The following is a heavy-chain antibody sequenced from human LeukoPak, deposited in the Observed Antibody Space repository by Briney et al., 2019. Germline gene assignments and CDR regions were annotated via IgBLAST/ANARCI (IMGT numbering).Heavy chain of an antibody. CDR2: ISSSSSYI. D-gene: IGHD3-9*01. Sequence: GGSLRLSCAASGFTFSSYSMNWVRQAPGKGLEWVSSISSSSSYIYYADSVKGRFTISRDNAKNSLYLQMNSLRAEDTAVYYCARERTHYDILTGYHQSCFDYWGQGTLVTVSS. V-gene: IGHV3-21*01. J-gene: IGHJ4*02. CDR1: GFTFSSYS. CDR3: ARERTHYDILTGYHQSCFDY.